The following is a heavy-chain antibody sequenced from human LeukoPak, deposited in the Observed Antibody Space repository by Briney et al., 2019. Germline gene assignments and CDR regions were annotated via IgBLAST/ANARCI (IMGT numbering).Heavy chain of an antibody. Sequence: ASVKVSCKASGYTFTDYYMHWVRQAPGQGLEWMGCINLYSGGAHYAQKFQDWLSMTRDTSINTAYMELSSLRSDDTAVYYCARDILGRSKGCSNYFGMEVWGQGTTVTVSS. CDR2: INLYSGGA. CDR3: ARDILGRSKGCSNYFGMEV. J-gene: IGHJ6*01. CDR1: GYTFTDYY. D-gene: IGHD2-2*01. V-gene: IGHV1-2*04.